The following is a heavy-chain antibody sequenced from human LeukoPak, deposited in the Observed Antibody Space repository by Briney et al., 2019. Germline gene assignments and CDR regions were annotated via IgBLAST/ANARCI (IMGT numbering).Heavy chain of an antibody. CDR3: VAGSYLKWFDP. CDR2: IYTSGST. Sequence: PSETLSLTCTVSGGSISSGSYYWSWIRQPAGKGLEWVGRIYTSGSTNYNPSLKSRVTISVDTSKNQFSLKLSSVTAADTAVYYCVAGSYLKWFDPWGQGTLVTVSS. CDR1: GGSISSGSYY. J-gene: IGHJ5*02. V-gene: IGHV4-61*02. D-gene: IGHD3-10*01.